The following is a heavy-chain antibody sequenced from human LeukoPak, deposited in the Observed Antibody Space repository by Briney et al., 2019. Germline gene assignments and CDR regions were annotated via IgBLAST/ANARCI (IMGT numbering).Heavy chain of an antibody. V-gene: IGHV4-59*08. Sequence: RPSETLSLTCTVSGGSISNSYWSWIRQPPGKGLEWIGYIYYSGSTNYNPSLKSRVTISVDTSKNQFSLKVRPVTAADTAVYYCARQVASVGFWTGSVPGGMDVWGQGTTVTVSS. J-gene: IGHJ6*02. CDR1: GGSISNSY. CDR3: ARQVASVGFWTGSVPGGMDV. CDR2: IYYSGST. D-gene: IGHD3-3*01.